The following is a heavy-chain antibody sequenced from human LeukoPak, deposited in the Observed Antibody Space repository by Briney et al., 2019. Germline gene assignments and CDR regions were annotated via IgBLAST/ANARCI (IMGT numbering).Heavy chain of an antibody. CDR2: ISSSGSNK. V-gene: IGHV3-48*03. CDR1: GVTFNRHG. J-gene: IGHJ6*03. D-gene: IGHD1-14*01. CDR3: ARVANRYYYYYMDV. Sequence: GGTLRLSCAASGVTFNRHGMSWVRQAPGKGLEWVSYISSSGSNKYYADSVQGRFTISRDNAENSLYLQTNSLRAEDTAVYYCARVANRYYYYYMDVWGKGTTVTISS.